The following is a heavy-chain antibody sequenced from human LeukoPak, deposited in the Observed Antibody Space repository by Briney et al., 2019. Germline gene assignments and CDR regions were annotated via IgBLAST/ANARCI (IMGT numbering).Heavy chain of an antibody. D-gene: IGHD5-12*01. CDR1: GFNFDDYG. CDR2: INWNGAST. V-gene: IGHV3-20*04. CDR3: ARGYSGYDFGRYFDS. J-gene: IGHJ4*02. Sequence: SGGSLRLSCAASGFNFDDYGMSWVRQVPGKGLEWVSGINWNGASTSYADSVKGRFTISRDNAKNSLYLQMNSLRDEDTALYYCARGYSGYDFGRYFDSWGQGTLVTVSS.